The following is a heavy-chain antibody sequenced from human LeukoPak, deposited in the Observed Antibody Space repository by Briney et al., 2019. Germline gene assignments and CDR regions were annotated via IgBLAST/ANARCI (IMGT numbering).Heavy chain of an antibody. CDR2: IYTSGGT. V-gene: IGHV4-4*07. CDR3: ARWSVDSGVYAFDI. D-gene: IGHD2-8*02. CDR1: GGSISSYY. Sequence: SETLSLTCTVSGGSISSYYWSWIRQPAGKGLEWIGRIYTSGGTNYNPSLKSRVTMSVDTSKNQFSLKLSSVTAADTAVYYCARWSVDSGVYAFDIWGQGTMVTVSS. J-gene: IGHJ3*02.